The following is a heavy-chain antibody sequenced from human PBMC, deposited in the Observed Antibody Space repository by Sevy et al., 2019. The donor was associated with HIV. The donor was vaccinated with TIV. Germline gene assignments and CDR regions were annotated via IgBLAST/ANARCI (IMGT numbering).Heavy chain of an antibody. J-gene: IGHJ4*02. CDR1: GYSFTSYW. Sequence: GESLKISCKGSGYSFTSYWIGWVRQMPGKGLEWMGIIYPGDSDARYSPSFQGQVTISAVKSIGTAYLQWSSRKASDTAMYYCARRSTGIVGTHFDYWGQGTLVTVSS. V-gene: IGHV5-51*01. CDR2: IYPGDSDA. CDR3: ARRSTGIVGTHFDY. D-gene: IGHD1-26*01.